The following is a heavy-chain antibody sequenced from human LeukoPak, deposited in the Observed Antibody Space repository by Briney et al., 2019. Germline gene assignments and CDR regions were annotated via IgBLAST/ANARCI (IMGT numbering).Heavy chain of an antibody. J-gene: IGHJ5*02. Sequence: PSETLSLTCTVSGGSISSYYWSWSQQPPGNGLEWIGYIDYSGSTNYNTSLKTRVTISVDTSKNQYSLKLSSVTAADTAVYYCARGSRKYYGSGSYLGPGNWFDPWGQGTLVTVSS. CDR2: IDYSGST. CDR3: ARGSRKYYGSGSYLGPGNWFDP. V-gene: IGHV4-59*12. CDR1: GGSISSYY. D-gene: IGHD3-10*01.